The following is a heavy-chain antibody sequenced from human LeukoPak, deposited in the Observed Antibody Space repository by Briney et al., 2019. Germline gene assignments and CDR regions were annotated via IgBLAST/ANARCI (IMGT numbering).Heavy chain of an antibody. D-gene: IGHD1-26*01. CDR1: SYIFTSYG. CDR3: ARDQSGSYGTIDAFDI. Sequence: ASVKVSCKASSYIFTSYGITWVRQAPGQGLEWVGWISTYEGTTNYAQKFQGRVTMTRDTSTNTAYMELRSLTSDDTAVYYCARDQSGSYGTIDAFDIWGQGTMVTVSS. V-gene: IGHV1-18*01. CDR2: ISTYEGTT. J-gene: IGHJ3*02.